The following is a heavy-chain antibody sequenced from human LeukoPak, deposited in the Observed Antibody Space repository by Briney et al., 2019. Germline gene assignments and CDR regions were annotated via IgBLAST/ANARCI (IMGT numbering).Heavy chain of an antibody. CDR3: ASRRGSNRPFDY. CDR1: GFNFTGYW. D-gene: IGHD1-26*01. J-gene: IGHJ4*02. CDR2: LYSDGRSL. V-gene: IGHV3-74*03. Sequence: GGSLRLSCAGSGFNFTGYWMHWVRQAPGKGLEWISRLYSDGRSLTYADSVMGRFTISRDNAKNSLYLQMNSLTAEDSAVYYCASRRGSNRPFDYWGQGTLVTVSS.